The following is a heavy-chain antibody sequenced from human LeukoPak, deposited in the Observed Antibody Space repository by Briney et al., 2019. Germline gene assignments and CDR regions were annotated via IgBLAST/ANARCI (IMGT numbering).Heavy chain of an antibody. J-gene: IGHJ4*02. CDR2: INHSGST. CDR3: ARLRRWLRSYYFDY. D-gene: IGHD5-12*01. CDR1: GGSFSGYY. V-gene: IGHV4-34*01. Sequence: SETPSLTCVVYGGSFSGYYWSWIRQPPGKGLEWIGEINHSGSTNYNPSLKSRVTISVDTSKNQFSLKLSSVTTADTAVYYCARLRRWLRSYYFDYWGQGTLVTVSS.